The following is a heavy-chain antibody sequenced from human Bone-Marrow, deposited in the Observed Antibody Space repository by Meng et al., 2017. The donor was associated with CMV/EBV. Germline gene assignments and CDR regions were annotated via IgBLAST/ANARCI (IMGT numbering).Heavy chain of an antibody. Sequence: GSLRLSCTVSGGSISSYYWSWIRQPPGKGLEWIGYIYYSGSTNYNPSLKSRVTISVDTSKNQFSLKLSSLTAADTAVYYCARGDDFWSGYLSSLALDYWGQGTLVTVSS. CDR3: ARGDDFWSGYLSSLALDY. J-gene: IGHJ4*02. D-gene: IGHD3-3*01. CDR1: GGSISSYY. CDR2: IYYSGST. V-gene: IGHV4-59*01.